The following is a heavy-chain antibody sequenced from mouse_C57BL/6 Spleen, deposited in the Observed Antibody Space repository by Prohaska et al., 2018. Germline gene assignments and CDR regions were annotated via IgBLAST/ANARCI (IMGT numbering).Heavy chain of an antibody. V-gene: IGHV1-9*01. Sequence: TNYNEKFKGKATFTADTSSNTAYMQLSSLTTEDSAIYYCARLYGSPYWYFDVWGTGTTVTVSS. D-gene: IGHD1-1*01. CDR3: ARLYGSPYWYFDV. J-gene: IGHJ1*03. CDR2: T.